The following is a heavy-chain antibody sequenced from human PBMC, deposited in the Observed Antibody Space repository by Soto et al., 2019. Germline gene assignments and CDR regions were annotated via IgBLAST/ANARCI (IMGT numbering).Heavy chain of an antibody. D-gene: IGHD6-13*01. Sequence: GASVKVSCKASGYTFTSYGISWVRQAPGQGLEWMGWISAYNGNTNYAQKLQGRVXMTTDTSTSTAFMELRSLRSDDTAVYYCARLYSSSWYVNWFDPWGQGTLVTVSS. CDR3: ARLYSSSWYVNWFDP. CDR2: ISAYNGNT. V-gene: IGHV1-18*01. CDR1: GYTFTSYG. J-gene: IGHJ5*02.